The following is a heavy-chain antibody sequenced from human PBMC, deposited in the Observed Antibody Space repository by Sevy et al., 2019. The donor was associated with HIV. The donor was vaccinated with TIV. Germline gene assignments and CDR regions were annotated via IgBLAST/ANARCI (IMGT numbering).Heavy chain of an antibody. J-gene: IGHJ6*02. CDR1: GFTFSSYE. V-gene: IGHV3-48*03. D-gene: IGHD5-18*01. CDR2: ISSSGSTI. CDR3: ASVDTAMVRGYYYYGMDV. Sequence: GGSLRLSCAASGFTFSSYEMNWVRQAPGKGLEWVSYISSSGSTIYYAGSVKGRFTISRDNAKNSLYLQMNSLRAEDTAVYYCASVDTAMVRGYYYYGMDVWGQGTTVTVSS.